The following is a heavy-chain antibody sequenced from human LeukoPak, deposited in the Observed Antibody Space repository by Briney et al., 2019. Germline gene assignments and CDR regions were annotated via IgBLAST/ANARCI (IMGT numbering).Heavy chain of an antibody. CDR3: ARNHYYYYYGMDV. V-gene: IGHV3-74*01. CDR1: GFTFSSYW. CDR2: INSDGSST. Sequence: VGSLRLSCAAFGFTFSSYWMNWVRQAPGKGLVWVSRINSDGSSTSYADSVKGRFTISRDNAKNTLYLQMNSLRAEDTAVYYCARNHYYYYYGMDVWGQGTTVTVSS. J-gene: IGHJ6*02.